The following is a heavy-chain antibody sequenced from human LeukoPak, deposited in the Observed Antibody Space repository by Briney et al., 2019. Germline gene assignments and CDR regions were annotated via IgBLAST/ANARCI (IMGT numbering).Heavy chain of an antibody. V-gene: IGHV1-46*01. D-gene: IGHD1-26*01. CDR3: ASARGSYGYYYYYGMDV. CDR2: INPSGGST. CDR1: GYTFTSYY. Sequence: ASVKVSCKASGYTFTSYYMHWVRQAPGQGLEWMGIINPSGGSTSYAQKFQGRVTMTRDTSTSTVYMELSSLRSEDTAVYYCASARGSYGYYYYYGMDVWGQGTTVTVSS. J-gene: IGHJ6*02.